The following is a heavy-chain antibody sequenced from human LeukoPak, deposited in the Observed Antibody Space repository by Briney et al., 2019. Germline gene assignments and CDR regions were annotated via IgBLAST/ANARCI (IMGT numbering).Heavy chain of an antibody. D-gene: IGHD2-21*02. J-gene: IGHJ5*02. V-gene: IGHV3-72*01. CDR1: GFTLSDHY. Sequence: GGSLRLSCAASGFTLSDHYMAWVRQAPGKGLEWVGRTRDKANSYTTEYAASVKGRFTISRDDSDNSMYLQMNSLKTEDTAVYYCTTSMRWDPRMVTAVSWGQGTLVTVSS. CDR3: TTSMRWDPRMVTAVS. CDR2: TRDKANSYTT.